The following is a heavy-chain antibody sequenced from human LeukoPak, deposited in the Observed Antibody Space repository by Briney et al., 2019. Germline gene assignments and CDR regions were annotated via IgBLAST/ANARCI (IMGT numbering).Heavy chain of an antibody. J-gene: IGHJ4*02. Sequence: GESLKIFCNASGYSFTSYWIALVRQMPGKGVEWMGMIWPGDSDTRYSASFQGQVTISADKSISTAYLQWSSLKASDTGMYYCARLAISAWFPGDYWGQGALVTVSS. CDR2: IWPGDSDT. D-gene: IGHD3-10*01. CDR3: ARLAISAWFPGDY. V-gene: IGHV5-51*01. CDR1: GYSFTSYW.